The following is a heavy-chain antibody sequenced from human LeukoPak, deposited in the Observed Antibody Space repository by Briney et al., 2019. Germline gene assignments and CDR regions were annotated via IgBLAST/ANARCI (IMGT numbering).Heavy chain of an antibody. Sequence: ARQAPGKGLEWVASINHNGNVNYYVDSVKGRFTISRDNAKNSLYLQMSNLRAEDTAVFFFARGGCLDLWGQGATVTVSS. J-gene: IGHJ6*02. V-gene: IGHV3-7*03. CDR3: ARGGCLDL. CDR2: INHNGNVN. D-gene: IGHD3-16*01.